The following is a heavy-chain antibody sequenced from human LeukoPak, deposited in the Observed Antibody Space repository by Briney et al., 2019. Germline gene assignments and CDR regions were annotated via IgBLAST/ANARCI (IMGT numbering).Heavy chain of an antibody. D-gene: IGHD6-19*01. CDR1: GFTFSTYS. CDR2: ISSTSSYI. J-gene: IGHJ4*02. Sequence: GGSLRLSCAASGFTFSTYSMNWVRQAPGKGLEWVSSISSTSSYIYYADSVKGRFTISRDNTQKSLYLQMNSLRAEDTAVYYCARVGYSSGWYFDYWGQGTLVTVSS. V-gene: IGHV3-21*01. CDR3: ARVGYSSGWYFDY.